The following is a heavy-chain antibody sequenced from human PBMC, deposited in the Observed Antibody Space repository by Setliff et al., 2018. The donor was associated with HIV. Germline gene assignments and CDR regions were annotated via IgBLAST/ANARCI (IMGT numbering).Heavy chain of an antibody. D-gene: IGHD2-15*01. CDR3: ARTRFACSGGSCYSTVGYFQH. J-gene: IGHJ1*01. Sequence: SETLSLTCTVSGVSMRGHYWAWTRQPPGKGLEWIGVLYDDESTSYNPSLKSRVTISVDTSKNQFSLELSSVTAADTAVYYCARTRFACSGGSCYSTVGYFQHWGQGTLVTVSS. V-gene: IGHV4-59*11. CDR2: LYDDEST. CDR1: GVSMRGHY.